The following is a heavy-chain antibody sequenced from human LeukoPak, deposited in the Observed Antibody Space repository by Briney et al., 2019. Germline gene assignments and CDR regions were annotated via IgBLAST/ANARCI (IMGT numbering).Heavy chain of an antibody. CDR1: GGSISNYY. V-gene: IGHV4-59*01. CDR3: ARAGYSYGTGYYFDY. Sequence: PSETLSLTCTVSGGSISNYYWSWIRQPPGKGLEWIGYIYYTGATNYNPSLRSRVTISRDTSKNQFSLNLNSVTAADAAVYYCARAGYSYGTGYYFDYWGQGALVTVSS. J-gene: IGHJ4*02. D-gene: IGHD5-18*01. CDR2: IYYTGAT.